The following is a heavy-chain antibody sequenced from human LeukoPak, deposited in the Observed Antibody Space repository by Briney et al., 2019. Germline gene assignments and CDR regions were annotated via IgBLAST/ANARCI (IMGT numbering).Heavy chain of an antibody. J-gene: IGHJ4*02. D-gene: IGHD3-10*01. CDR2: AYYRSKWNI. CDR1: GDSVSGSPAV. V-gene: IGHV6-1*01. Sequence: SQTLSLTCAISGDSVSGSPAVWNWIRQSPSRGLEWLGRAYYRSKWNIDYAESVKGRIAITPDTSKNQLSLQLDSVTPEDTAVYYCARGAVRGGTNFDYWGQGTLVAVSS. CDR3: ARGAVRGGTNFDY.